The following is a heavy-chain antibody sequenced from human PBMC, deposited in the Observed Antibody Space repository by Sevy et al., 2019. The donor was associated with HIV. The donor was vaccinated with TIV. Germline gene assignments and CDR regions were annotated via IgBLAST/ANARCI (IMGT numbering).Heavy chain of an antibody. CDR2: MSYDGSTR. V-gene: IGHV3-30*09. CDR3: ARDAGYSTGWYAGY. CDR1: GFSISPYA. Sequence: GGSLRLSCAASGFSISPYAFHWVRQAPGKGLEWVALMSYDGSTRYYADSAKGRFAISKDNSKNTLYLQMNSLRIEDTAIYYCARDAGYSTGWYAGYLGQGTLVTVSS. J-gene: IGHJ4*02. D-gene: IGHD6-19*01.